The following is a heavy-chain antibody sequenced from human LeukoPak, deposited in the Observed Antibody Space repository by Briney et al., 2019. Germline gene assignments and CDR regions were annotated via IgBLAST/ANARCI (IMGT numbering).Heavy chain of an antibody. CDR1: GFTFSSYE. V-gene: IGHV3-48*03. D-gene: IGHD6-19*01. Sequence: GGTLRLSCAASGFTFSSYEMNWVRQAPGKGLEWVSYISSSGSTIYYADSVKGRFTISRDNSKNTLYLQMNSLRAEDTAVYYCAKVGSGWYFDYWGQGTLVTVSS. CDR2: ISSSGSTI. J-gene: IGHJ4*02. CDR3: AKVGSGWYFDY.